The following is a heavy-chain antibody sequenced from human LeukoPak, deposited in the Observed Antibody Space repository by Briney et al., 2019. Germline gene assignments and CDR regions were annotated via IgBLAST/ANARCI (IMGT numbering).Heavy chain of an antibody. D-gene: IGHD3-3*01. J-gene: IGHJ4*02. CDR3: ARSREEVTYYDFWSGYYPFDY. Sequence: ASVKVSCKASGGTFSSYAISWVRQAPGQGLEWMGGIIPIFGTANYAQKFQGRVTITADESTSTAYMELSSLRSEDTAVYYCARSREEVTYYDFWSGYYPFDYWGQGTLVTVSS. CDR1: GGTFSSYA. V-gene: IGHV1-69*01. CDR2: IIPIFGTA.